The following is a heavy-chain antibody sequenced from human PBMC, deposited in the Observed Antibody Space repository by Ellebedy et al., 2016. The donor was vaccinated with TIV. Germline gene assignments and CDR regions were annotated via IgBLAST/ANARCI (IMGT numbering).Heavy chain of an antibody. CDR3: ARAGYRWLPDY. J-gene: IGHJ4*02. D-gene: IGHD5-24*01. CDR2: ISYDGSNK. Sequence: GESLKISCAASGFTFRTYAMHWVRQAPGKGLEWVAVISYDGSNKYYADSVKGRFTISRDNSKNTLYLQMNSLRAEDTAVYYCARAGYRWLPDYWGQGTLVTVSS. V-gene: IGHV3-30-3*01. CDR1: GFTFRTYA.